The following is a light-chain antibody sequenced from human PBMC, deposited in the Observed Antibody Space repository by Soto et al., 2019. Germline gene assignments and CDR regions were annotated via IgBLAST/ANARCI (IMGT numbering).Light chain of an antibody. V-gene: IGKV1-27*01. CDR1: QGISND. CDR2: AAS. CDR3: QNYNRDPRT. J-gene: IGKJ1*01. Sequence: DIQMTQSPSSLSASVGDRVTITCRASQGISNDLAWYQQKPGKVPKLLIYAASTLESGVPSRFSGRGSAPAFALTISSLQARDVATYYCQNYNRDPRTLGQGTKVDIK.